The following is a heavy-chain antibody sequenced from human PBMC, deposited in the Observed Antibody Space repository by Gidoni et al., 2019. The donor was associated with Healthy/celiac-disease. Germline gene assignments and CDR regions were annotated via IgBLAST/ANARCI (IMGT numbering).Heavy chain of an antibody. V-gene: IGHV1-2*07. D-gene: IGHD1-26*01. CDR2: INPNSGGT. CDR3: ARDPRGAWWDFDY. CDR1: GYTFTGYY. Sequence: QVQLVQSGAEVKKPGASVKVSCKASGYTFTGYYRHWVRQAPGQGLEWMGWINPNSGGTNDAHKFQGRVTMTRDTSISTAYMELSRLRSDDTAVYYCARDPRGAWWDFDYWGQGTLVTVSS. J-gene: IGHJ4*02.